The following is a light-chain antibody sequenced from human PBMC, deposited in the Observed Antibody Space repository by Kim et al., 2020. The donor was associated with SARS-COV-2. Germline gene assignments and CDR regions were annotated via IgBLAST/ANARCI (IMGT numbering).Light chain of an antibody. V-gene: IGLV4-60*03. J-gene: IGLJ2*01. Sequence: SSVKRTCTLSSGHSSYIIAWHQQQPGKAPRYLMKLEGSGSYNKGSGVPDRFSGSSSGADRYLTISNLQSEDEADYYCETWDSNTVVFGGGTQLTVL. CDR3: ETWDSNTVV. CDR2: LEGSGSY. CDR1: SGHSSYI.